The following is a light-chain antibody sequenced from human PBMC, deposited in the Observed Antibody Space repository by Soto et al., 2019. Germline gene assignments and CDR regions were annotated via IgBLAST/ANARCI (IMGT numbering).Light chain of an antibody. J-gene: IGKJ4*01. CDR1: QGFSSW. CDR2: AAT. CDR3: QQGNSVPLT. Sequence: DIKMTQSPSSVSASVGDSVTITCRASQGFSSWIAWYPQKPGKSPKLLIYAATSLQSGVPSRLSGSGSGTDFPLTISSLQAEDFATFYCQQGNSVPLTFGGGTKVEIK. V-gene: IGKV1-12*01.